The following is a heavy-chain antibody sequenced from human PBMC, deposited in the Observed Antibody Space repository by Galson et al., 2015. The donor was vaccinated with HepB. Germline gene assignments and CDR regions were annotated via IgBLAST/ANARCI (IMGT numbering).Heavy chain of an antibody. J-gene: IGHJ6*02. V-gene: IGHV2-70*04. CDR1: GFSLSTSAMH. D-gene: IGHD5-18*01. CDR2: IDWDDDK. Sequence: PALVKPTQTLTLTCTCSGFSLSTSAMHVSWIRQPPGKALEWHARIDWDDDKFYSTSLKTRLTISKDTSKNQVDLTMTNMDPVDTATYYCARTSGYNYGDYYYYGMDVWVQGTTVTVSS. CDR3: ARTSGYNYGDYYYYGMDV.